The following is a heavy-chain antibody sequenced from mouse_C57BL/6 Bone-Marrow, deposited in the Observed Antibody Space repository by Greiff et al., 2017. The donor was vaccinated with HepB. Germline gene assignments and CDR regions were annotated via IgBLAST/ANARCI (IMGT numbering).Heavy chain of an antibody. CDR2: ISYSGST. CDR1: GYSITSDY. D-gene: IGHD2-3*01. V-gene: IGHV3-8*01. CDR3: ARSRGWLLRGVYFDY. J-gene: IGHJ2*01. Sequence: VQLKQSGPGLAKPSQTLSLTCSVTGYSITSDYWNWIRKFPGNKLEYMGYISYSGSTYYNPSLKSRISITRDTSKNQYYLQLNSVTTEDTATYYCARSRGWLLRGVYFDYWGQGTTLTVSS.